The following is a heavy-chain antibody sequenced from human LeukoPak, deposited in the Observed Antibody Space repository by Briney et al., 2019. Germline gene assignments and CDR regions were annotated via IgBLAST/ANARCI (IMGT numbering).Heavy chain of an antibody. D-gene: IGHD4-17*01. J-gene: IGHJ4*02. CDR2: INPNSGGT. V-gene: IGHV1-2*02. Sequence: ASVKVSCKASGYTFTSYGTSWVRQAPGQGLEWMGWINPNSGGTNYAQKFQGRVTMTRDTSISTAYMELSSLRSEDTAVYYCAVNGDYVWYYFDYWGQGTLVTVSS. CDR1: GYTFTSYG. CDR3: AVNGDYVWYYFDY.